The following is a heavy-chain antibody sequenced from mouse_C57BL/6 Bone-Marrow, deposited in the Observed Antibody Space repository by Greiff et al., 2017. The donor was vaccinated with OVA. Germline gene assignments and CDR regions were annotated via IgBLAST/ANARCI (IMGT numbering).Heavy chain of an antibody. D-gene: IGHD2-5*01. CDR3: ARDTSNYGWYFEV. Sequence: DVHLVESEGGLVQPGSSMKLSCTASGFTFSDYYMAWVRQVPEKGLEWVANINYDGSSTYYLDSLKSRFIISRDNAKNILYLQMSSLKSEDTATYYCARDTSNYGWYFEVWGTGTTVTVSS. J-gene: IGHJ1*03. CDR2: INYDGSST. V-gene: IGHV5-16*01. CDR1: GFTFSDYY.